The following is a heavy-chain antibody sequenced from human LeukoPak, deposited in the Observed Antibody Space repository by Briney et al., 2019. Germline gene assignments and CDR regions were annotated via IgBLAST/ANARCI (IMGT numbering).Heavy chain of an antibody. CDR2: INPSGGGT. CDR3: ARVGQQLVRSSWFDP. D-gene: IGHD6-13*01. Sequence: ASVKVSCKASGYTFTSYYMHWVRQAPGQELEWMGIINPSGGGTSYAQKFQGRLTMIRDTSTSTVYMELSSLRSEDTAVYFCARVGQQLVRSSWFDPWGQGTLVTVSS. J-gene: IGHJ5*02. CDR1: GYTFTSYY. V-gene: IGHV1-46*01.